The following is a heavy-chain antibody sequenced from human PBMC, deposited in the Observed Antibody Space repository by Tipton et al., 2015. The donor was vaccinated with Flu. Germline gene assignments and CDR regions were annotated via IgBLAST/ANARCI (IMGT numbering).Heavy chain of an antibody. J-gene: IGHJ6*02. CDR2: IYYSGST. CDR1: GGSISSGGYY. Sequence: TLSLTCTVSGGSISSGGYYWSWIRQHPGKGLEWIGYIYYSGSTYYNPSLKSRVTISVDTSKNQFSLKLSSVTAADTAVYYCARGRRYSYGYALIDQIETYYYYYGMDVWGQGTTVTVSS. CDR3: ARGRRYSYGYALIDQIETYYYYYGMDV. D-gene: IGHD5-18*01. V-gene: IGHV4-31*03.